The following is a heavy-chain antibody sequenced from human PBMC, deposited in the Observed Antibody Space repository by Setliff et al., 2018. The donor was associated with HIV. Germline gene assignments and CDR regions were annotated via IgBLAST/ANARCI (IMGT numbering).Heavy chain of an antibody. D-gene: IGHD3-3*01. CDR3: ARVRLYNTALDY. Sequence: GGSLRLSCAVSGFSVSSNYMGWVRQAPGKGLEWVSIIYSGGNTYYADSVKGRFTISKDNYKNSLFLQVDSLTAEDTAVYYCARVRLYNTALDYWGQGTLVTVSS. CDR2: IYSGGNT. J-gene: IGHJ4*02. V-gene: IGHV3-66*01. CDR1: GFSVSSNY.